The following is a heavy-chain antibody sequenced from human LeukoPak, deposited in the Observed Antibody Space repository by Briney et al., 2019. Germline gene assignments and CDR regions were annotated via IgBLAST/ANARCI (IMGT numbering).Heavy chain of an antibody. CDR1: GVSISSSNSY. V-gene: IGHV4-39*07. Sequence: SETLSLTCTVSGVSISSSNSYWGWIRQPPGKGLEWIGSIYYSGSTYYNPSLKSRVTISVDTSKNQFSLKLSSVTAADTAVYYCARVKSYYYDTSDKDAFDIWGQGTMVTVSS. CDR2: IYYSGST. J-gene: IGHJ3*02. CDR3: ARVKSYYYDTSDKDAFDI. D-gene: IGHD3-22*01.